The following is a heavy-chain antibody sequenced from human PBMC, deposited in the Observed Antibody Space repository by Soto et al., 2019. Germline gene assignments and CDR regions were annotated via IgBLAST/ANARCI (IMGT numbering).Heavy chain of an antibody. CDR2: ISGSGGST. CDR1: GFTFSSYA. D-gene: IGHD3-10*01. V-gene: IGHV3-23*01. J-gene: IGHJ6*02. CDR3: ANPKVSGGYYYGMDV. Sequence: GGSLRLSCAASGFTFSSYAMSWVRQAPGKGLEWVSAISGSGGSTYYADSVKGRFTISRDNSKNTLYLQMNSLRAEDTAVYYCANPKVSGGYYYGMDVWGQGTTVTVSS.